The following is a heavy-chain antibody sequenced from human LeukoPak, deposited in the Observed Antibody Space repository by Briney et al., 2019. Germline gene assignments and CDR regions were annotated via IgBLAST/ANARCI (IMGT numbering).Heavy chain of an antibody. V-gene: IGHV4-59*01. CDR2: IHYSGST. D-gene: IGHD3-22*01. CDR3: ARVTGYMIEDYFDY. Sequence: PSETLSLTCTVSGGSISSYYWSWIRQPPGKGLEWIGYIHYSGSTNYNSSLRSRVTISVDTSKNQFSLKLRSVTAADTAVYYCARVTGYMIEDYFDYWGQGTLVTVSS. J-gene: IGHJ4*02. CDR1: GGSISSYY.